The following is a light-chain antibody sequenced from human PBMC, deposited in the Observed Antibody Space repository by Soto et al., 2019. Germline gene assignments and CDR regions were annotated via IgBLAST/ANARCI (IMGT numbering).Light chain of an antibody. V-gene: IGKV4-1*01. CDR2: WAS. CDR3: QQYYSTPLT. CDR1: QSVLYSSNNKNY. Sequence: IVMTQSPDSLAVSLGERATINCKSSQSVLYSSNNKNYLAWYQQKPGQPPKLLIYWASNRESGVADRFSGSGSGTDFTLIISSLQAEDVAFYCCQQYYSTPLTFGGGTKVEIK. J-gene: IGKJ4*01.